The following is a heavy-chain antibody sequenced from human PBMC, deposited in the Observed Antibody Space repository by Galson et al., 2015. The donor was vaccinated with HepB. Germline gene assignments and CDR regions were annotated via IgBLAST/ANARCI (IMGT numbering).Heavy chain of an antibody. CDR3: ARGPHYYDSSGP. D-gene: IGHD3-22*01. Sequence: SVKVSCKASGYTFTSYDINWVRQATGQGLEWMGWMNPNSGNTGYAQKFQGRVTMTRNTSISTAYMELNSLRSEDTAVYCCARGPHYYDSSGPWGQGTLVTVSS. V-gene: IGHV1-8*01. J-gene: IGHJ5*02. CDR1: GYTFTSYD. CDR2: MNPNSGNT.